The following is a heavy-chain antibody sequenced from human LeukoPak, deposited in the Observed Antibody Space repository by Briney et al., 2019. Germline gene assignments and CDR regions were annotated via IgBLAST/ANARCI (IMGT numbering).Heavy chain of an antibody. Sequence: SETLSLTCAVSGYSISRGYYWALIRQPPGKGLEWIGTVYHTGSTYYNPSLDSRVTISVDTSKNEFSLNLKAVTAADTAVYYCARAGWIITSGIDYWGQGALVTVSS. CDR3: ARAGWIITSGIDY. D-gene: IGHD3-10*01. V-gene: IGHV4-38-2*01. CDR2: VYHTGST. CDR1: GYSISRGYY. J-gene: IGHJ4*02.